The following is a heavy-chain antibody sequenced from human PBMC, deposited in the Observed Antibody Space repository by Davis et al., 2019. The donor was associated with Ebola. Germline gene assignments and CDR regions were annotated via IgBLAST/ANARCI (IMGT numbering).Heavy chain of an antibody. J-gene: IGHJ4*02. V-gene: IGHV3-30*03. D-gene: IGHD3-10*01. CDR1: GFTFSSYG. Sequence: GESLKISCAASGFTFSSYGMHWVRQAPGKGLEWVAVISYDGSNKYYADSVKGRFTISRDNAKNSLYLQMNSLRAEDTAVYYCARDLLWFGEPPSYYFDYWGQGTLVTVSS. CDR3: ARDLLWFGEPPSYYFDY. CDR2: ISYDGSNK.